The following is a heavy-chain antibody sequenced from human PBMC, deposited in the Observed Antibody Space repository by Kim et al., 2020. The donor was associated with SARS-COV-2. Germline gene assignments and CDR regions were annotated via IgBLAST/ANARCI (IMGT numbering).Heavy chain of an antibody. CDR2: ISAYNGNT. CDR3: ARDARLQLSPPLDY. J-gene: IGHJ4*02. Sequence: ASVKVSCKASGYTFTSYGISWVRQAPGQGLEWMGWISAYNGNTNYAQKLQGRVTMTTDTSTSTAYMELRSLRSDDTAVYYCARDARLQLSPPLDYWGQGTLVTVSS. D-gene: IGHD6-13*01. CDR1: GYTFTSYG. V-gene: IGHV1-18*04.